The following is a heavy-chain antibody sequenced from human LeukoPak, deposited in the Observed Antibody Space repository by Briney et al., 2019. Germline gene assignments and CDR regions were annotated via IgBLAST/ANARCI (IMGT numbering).Heavy chain of an antibody. CDR2: ISWDGGDT. Sequence: GGSLRLSCAASGFTFDDYTMHWVRRAPGKGLEWVSLISWDGGDTYYVDSVKGRFTISRENSKNSLYLQMNSLRAEDTAVYYCARGSRSGWFGELFNNWFDPWGQGTLVTFSS. CDR1: GFTFDDYT. CDR3: ARGSRSGWFGELFNNWFDP. V-gene: IGHV3-43*01. J-gene: IGHJ5*02. D-gene: IGHD3-10*01.